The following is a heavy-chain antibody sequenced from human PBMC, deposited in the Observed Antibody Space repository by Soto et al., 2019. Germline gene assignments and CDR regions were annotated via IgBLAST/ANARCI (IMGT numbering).Heavy chain of an antibody. J-gene: IGHJ3*02. Sequence: PSETLSLTCAVYGGSFSGYYCSWIRQPPGKGLEWIGEIGHSGSSNYNPSLKSRVSLSIDTSKNQFSLKLNSVTAADTAVYYCAKYVDTTSETDAFDIWGQGTMVTVSS. D-gene: IGHD5-18*01. CDR2: IGHSGSS. V-gene: IGHV4-34*01. CDR3: AKYVDTTSETDAFDI. CDR1: GGSFSGYY.